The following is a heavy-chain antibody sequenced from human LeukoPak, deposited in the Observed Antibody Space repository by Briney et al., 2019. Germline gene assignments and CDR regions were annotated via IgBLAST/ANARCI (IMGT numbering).Heavy chain of an antibody. CDR3: ATLYSGRVFDY. J-gene: IGHJ4*02. CDR2: ISGSGGST. V-gene: IGHV3-23*01. Sequence: GGSLRLSCSASGFTFSSYAMRWVRQAPGKGLAWVSAISGSGGSTYYADSVQGRFTISRDNSKNTLYLQMNSLRAEDTAVYYCATLYSGRVFDYWGQGTLVTVSS. D-gene: IGHD1-26*01. CDR1: GFTFSSYA.